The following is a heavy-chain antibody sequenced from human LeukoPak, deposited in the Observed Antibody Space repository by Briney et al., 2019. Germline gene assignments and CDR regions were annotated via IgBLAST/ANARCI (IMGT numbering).Heavy chain of an antibody. V-gene: IGHV3-23*01. Sequence: GGSLRLSCAASGFTFSSYAMSWVRQAPGKGLEWVSGISGSGGGTYYADSVKGRFTISRDDSKNTMYLQMNSLRAEDTAVYYCATTRWLQWINDAFDIWGQGTMVTVSS. CDR3: ATTRWLQWINDAFDI. CDR1: GFTFSSYA. CDR2: ISGSGGGT. J-gene: IGHJ3*02. D-gene: IGHD5-24*01.